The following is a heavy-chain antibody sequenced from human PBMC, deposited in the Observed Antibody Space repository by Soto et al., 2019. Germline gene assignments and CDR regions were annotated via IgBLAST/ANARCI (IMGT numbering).Heavy chain of an antibody. J-gene: IGHJ5*02. CDR1: GYSFTSYW. CDR3: ARHPLEIFGVVITPPDP. CDR2: IDPSDSYT. D-gene: IGHD3-3*01. V-gene: IGHV5-10-1*01. Sequence: LGESLKISCKGSGYSFTSYWISWVRQMPGKGLEWMGRIDPSDSYTNYSPSFQGHVTISADKSISTAYLQWSSLKASDTAMYYCARHPLEIFGVVITPPDPWGQGTLVTVSS.